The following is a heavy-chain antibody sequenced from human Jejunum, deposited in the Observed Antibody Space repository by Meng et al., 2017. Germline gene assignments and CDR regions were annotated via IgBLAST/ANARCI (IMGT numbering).Heavy chain of an antibody. V-gene: IGHV3-48*03. J-gene: IGHJ4*02. CDR3: ARETTSGWNFDF. Sequence: GESLKISCAASGFTFSSFEISWVRQAPGKGLEWVSHISPSGTTMYYADSVKGRFTISRDNAENSLSLQMNSLRAEDTAIYYCARETTSGWNFDFWGQGTLATVSS. CDR2: ISPSGTTM. CDR1: GFTFSSFE. D-gene: IGHD6-19*01.